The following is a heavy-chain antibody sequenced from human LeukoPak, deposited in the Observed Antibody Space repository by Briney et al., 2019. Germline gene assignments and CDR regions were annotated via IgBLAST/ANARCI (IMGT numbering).Heavy chain of an antibody. CDR1: GFTFSSYA. J-gene: IGHJ4*02. D-gene: IGHD2-2*01. V-gene: IGHV3-23*01. CDR3: VKDPKTKYCSSTSCYEG. CDR2: ISGSGGST. Sequence: TGGSLRLSCAASGFTFSSYAVSWVRQAPGKGLEWVSAISGSGGSTYYADPVKGRFTISRDNSKNTLYLQMNSLRAEDTAVYYCVKDPKTKYCSSTSCYEGWGQGTLVTVSS.